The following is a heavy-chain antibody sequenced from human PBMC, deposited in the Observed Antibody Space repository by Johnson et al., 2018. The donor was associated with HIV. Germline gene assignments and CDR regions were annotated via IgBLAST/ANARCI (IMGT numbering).Heavy chain of an antibody. V-gene: IGHV3-30*04. Sequence: VQLVESGRGVVQPGRSLRLSCAASGFTFSSYAIHWVRQAPGKGPEWVAVISYDGTNKYYADSVKGRFTISRDDSKNTLYLQMNSLRAEDTAVYYCAKGCYSGSSSRDAFDIWGQGTMVTVSS. CDR1: GFTFSSYA. D-gene: IGHD1-26*01. CDR2: ISYDGTNK. CDR3: AKGCYSGSSSRDAFDI. J-gene: IGHJ3*02.